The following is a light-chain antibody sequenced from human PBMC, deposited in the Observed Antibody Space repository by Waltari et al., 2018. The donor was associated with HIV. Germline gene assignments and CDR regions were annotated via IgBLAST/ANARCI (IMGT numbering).Light chain of an antibody. Sequence: EIVLTQSPATLSLPPGERAILSCRASQSISNYLGWYQQKPGQAPRLLIYDASNRATGIPARFSGSGSGTDCTLTISSLEPEDFAVYYCQQRNSWPLTFGGGTKVEIK. CDR2: DAS. V-gene: IGKV3-11*01. CDR1: QSISNY. J-gene: IGKJ4*01. CDR3: QQRNSWPLT.